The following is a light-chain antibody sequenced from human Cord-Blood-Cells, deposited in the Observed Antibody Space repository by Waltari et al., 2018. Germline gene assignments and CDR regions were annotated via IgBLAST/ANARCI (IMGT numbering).Light chain of an antibody. CDR2: DAS. J-gene: IGKJ2*01. CDR1: QSISSW. V-gene: IGKV1-5*01. CDR3: QQYNSYSPYT. Sequence: DIQMTQSPSTLSASVGDRVTITCRASQSISSWLAWYQQKPGKAPKLLICDASSLESGVPSRFSGSGSGTEFTLTISSLQPDDFAPYYCQQYNSYSPYTFGQGTKLEIK.